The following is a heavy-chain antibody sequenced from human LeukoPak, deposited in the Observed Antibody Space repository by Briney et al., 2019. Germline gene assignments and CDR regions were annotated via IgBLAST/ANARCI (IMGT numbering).Heavy chain of an antibody. D-gene: IGHD4-17*01. CDR3: AREDGDYVSGFDY. CDR1: GFTFSSYW. Sequence: GGSLRLSCAASGFTFSSYWMSWVRQAPGKGLEWVANIKQDGSEKYYVDSVKGRFTISRDNAKNPLYLQMNSLRAEDTAVYYCAREDGDYVSGFDYWGQGTLVTVSS. V-gene: IGHV3-7*01. CDR2: IKQDGSEK. J-gene: IGHJ4*02.